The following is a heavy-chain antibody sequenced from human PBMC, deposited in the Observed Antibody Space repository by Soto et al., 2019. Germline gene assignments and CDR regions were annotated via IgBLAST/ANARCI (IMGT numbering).Heavy chain of an antibody. Sequence: ASVKVSCKASGYTFTSYAMHWVRQAPGQRLEWMGGIIPGNGTANYAQKFQGRVTITADKSTSTAYMELSSLRSEDTAVYYCARDRYYYGSGTSYNWFDPWGQGTLVTVSS. V-gene: IGHV1-3*01. CDR2: IIPGNGTA. CDR1: GYTFTSYA. CDR3: ARDRYYYGSGTSYNWFDP. D-gene: IGHD3-10*01. J-gene: IGHJ5*02.